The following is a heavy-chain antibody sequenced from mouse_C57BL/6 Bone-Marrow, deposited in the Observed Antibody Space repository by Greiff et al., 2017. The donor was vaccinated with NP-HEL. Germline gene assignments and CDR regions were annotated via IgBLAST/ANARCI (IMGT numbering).Heavy chain of an antibody. J-gene: IGHJ2*01. Sequence: EVKLMESGPVLVKPGASVKMSCKASGYTFTDYYMNWVKQSHGKSLEWIGVINPYNGGTSYNQKFKGKATLTVDKSSSTAYMELNSLTSEDSAVYYCAREGGTPFDYWGQGTTLTVSS. CDR1: GYTFTDYY. CDR2: INPYNGGT. CDR3: AREGGTPFDY. V-gene: IGHV1-19*01. D-gene: IGHD3-3*01.